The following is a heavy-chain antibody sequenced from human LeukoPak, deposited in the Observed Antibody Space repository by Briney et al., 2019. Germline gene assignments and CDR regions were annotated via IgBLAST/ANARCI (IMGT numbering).Heavy chain of an antibody. J-gene: IGHJ5*02. CDR2: ITSSSTYM. D-gene: IGHD2-21*01. CDR3: AREYSSSVPRSWFDP. Sequence: GGSLRLSCAASGFTFNSYNMNWVRQAPGKGLEWVSSITSSSTYMYYADSVKGRFTISRDNARNSLYLQMNSLRAEDTAVYYCAREYSSSVPRSWFDPWGQGTLVTVSS. V-gene: IGHV3-21*01. CDR1: GFTFNSYN.